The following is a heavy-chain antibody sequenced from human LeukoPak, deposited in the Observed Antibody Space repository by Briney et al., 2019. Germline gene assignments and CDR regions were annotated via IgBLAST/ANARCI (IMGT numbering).Heavy chain of an antibody. J-gene: IGHJ3*02. CDR1: GFTFSESA. V-gene: IGHV3-21*01. Sequence: GGSLRLSCAASGFTFSESAMDWVRQAPGGGLEWVSSIGTTSKHIYYADSVKGRFTISRDNAKNSLYLQMNSLRAEDTAVYYCARLWFGDLDAFDIWGQGTMVTVSS. CDR3: ARLWFGDLDAFDI. D-gene: IGHD3-10*01. CDR2: IGTTSKHI.